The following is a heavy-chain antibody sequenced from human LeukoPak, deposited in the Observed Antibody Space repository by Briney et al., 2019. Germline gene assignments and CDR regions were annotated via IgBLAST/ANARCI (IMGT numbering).Heavy chain of an antibody. CDR3: AKDINPLVGATPTYYFDY. CDR1: GFTFDDYA. V-gene: IGHV3-9*01. D-gene: IGHD1-26*01. J-gene: IGHJ4*02. CDR2: ISWNSGSI. Sequence: GRSLRLPCAAPGFTFDDYAMHWVRQAPGKGLEWVSGISWNSGSISYADSVKGRFTISRDNAKNSLYLQMNSLRAEDTALYYCAKDINPLVGATPTYYFDYWGQGTLVTVSS.